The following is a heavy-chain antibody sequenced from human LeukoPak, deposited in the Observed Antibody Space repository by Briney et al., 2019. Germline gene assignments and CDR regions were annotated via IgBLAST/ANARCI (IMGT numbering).Heavy chain of an antibody. J-gene: IGHJ4*02. V-gene: IGHV4-59*12. Sequence: SETLSLTCTVSGDSISSYYWTWIRQPPGKGLEWIGYIFYSGSTDYSPSLKSRVTISVDTSNNQFSLKLSSVTAADTAVYYCARAAQQLVDYWGQGTLVTVSS. CDR3: ARAAQQLVDY. D-gene: IGHD6-13*01. CDR1: GDSISSYY. CDR2: IFYSGST.